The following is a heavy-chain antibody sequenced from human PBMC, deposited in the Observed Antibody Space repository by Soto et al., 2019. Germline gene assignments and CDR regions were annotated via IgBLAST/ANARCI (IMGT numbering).Heavy chain of an antibody. Sequence: QLQLQESGSGLVKPSQTLSLTCAVSGGSISSGGYSWSWIRQPPGKGLEWIGYIYHSGSTYYNPSLKSRVTISVDRAKNQFSLKLSSVTAADTAVYYCASRRDGYNYYGYWGQGTLVTVSS. CDR2: IYHSGST. CDR1: GGSISSGGYS. CDR3: ASRRDGYNYYGY. D-gene: IGHD5-12*01. J-gene: IGHJ4*02. V-gene: IGHV4-30-2*01.